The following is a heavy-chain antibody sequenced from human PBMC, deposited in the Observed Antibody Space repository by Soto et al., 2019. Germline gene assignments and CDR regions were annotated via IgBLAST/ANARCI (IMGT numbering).Heavy chain of an antibody. CDR1: GFTFSSYA. J-gene: IGHJ6*02. D-gene: IGHD3-3*01. CDR3: AKEGRDFWSGLFGYYYGMDV. V-gene: IGHV3-23*01. CDR2: ISGSGGST. Sequence: PGGSLRLSCAASGFTFSSYAMSWVRQAPGKGLEWVSAISGSGGSTYYADSVKGRFTISRDNSKNTLYLQMNSLRAEDTAVYYCAKEGRDFWSGLFGYYYGMDVWGHGTTVTVSS.